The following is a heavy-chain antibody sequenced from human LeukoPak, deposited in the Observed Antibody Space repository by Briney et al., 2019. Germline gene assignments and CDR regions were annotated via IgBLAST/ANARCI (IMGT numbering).Heavy chain of an antibody. J-gene: IGHJ4*02. CDR3: AREGDYYDSSGYFAPLDY. CDR2: IWYDGSNK. V-gene: IGHV3-33*08. CDR1: GFTFSSYS. Sequence: GGSLRLSCAASGFTFSSYSMNWVRQAPGKGLEWVAVIWYDGSNKYYADSVKGRFTISRDNSKNTLYLQMNSLRAEDTAVYYCAREGDYYDSSGYFAPLDYWGQGTLVTVSS. D-gene: IGHD3-22*01.